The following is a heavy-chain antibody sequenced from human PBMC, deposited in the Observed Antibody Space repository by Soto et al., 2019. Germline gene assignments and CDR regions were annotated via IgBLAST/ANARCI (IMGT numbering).Heavy chain of an antibody. V-gene: IGHV3-30*18. Sequence: PGGSLRLSCAASGFTFSSYGMHWVRQAPGKGLEWVAVISYDGSNKYYADSVTGRFTISRDNSKNTLYLQMNSLRAEDTAVYYCAKVGQGIPPNYYYSYGMDVWGQGTTVTGSS. CDR1: GFTFSSYG. D-gene: IGHD2-21*01. CDR3: AKVGQGIPPNYYYSYGMDV. CDR2: ISYDGSNK. J-gene: IGHJ6*02.